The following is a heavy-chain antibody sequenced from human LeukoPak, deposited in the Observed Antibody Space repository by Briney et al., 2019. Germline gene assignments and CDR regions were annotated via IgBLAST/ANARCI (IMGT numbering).Heavy chain of an antibody. CDR1: GFXFSTYT. V-gene: IGHV3-21*01. J-gene: IGHJ4*02. CDR3: ARDRLEDLVLVPAAEVDY. Sequence: GGSLRLSCKASGFXFSTYTINWVRQAPGKGPEWVSSIGSTTNYIYYADSVKGRFTISRDNAKNSLYLQMNSLRAEDTAVYYCARDRLEDLVLVPAAEVDYWGQGTLVTVSS. D-gene: IGHD2-2*01. CDR2: IGSTTNYI.